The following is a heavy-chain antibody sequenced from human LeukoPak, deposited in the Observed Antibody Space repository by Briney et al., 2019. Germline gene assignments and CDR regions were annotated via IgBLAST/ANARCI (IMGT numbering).Heavy chain of an antibody. J-gene: IGHJ5*02. CDR1: GFTFSSYW. CDR3: ARVGCSGGSCYSGRGPFDP. D-gene: IGHD2-15*01. Sequence: GGSLRLSCAASGFTFSSYWMSWVRQAPGKGLEWVANIKQDGGEKYYVDSVKGRFTISRDNAKNSLYLQMNSLRAEDRAVYYCARVGCSGGSCYSGRGPFDPWGQGTLVTVSS. V-gene: IGHV3-7*01. CDR2: IKQDGGEK.